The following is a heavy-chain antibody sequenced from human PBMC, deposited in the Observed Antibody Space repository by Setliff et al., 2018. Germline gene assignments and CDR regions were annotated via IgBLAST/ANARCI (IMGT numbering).Heavy chain of an antibody. CDR2: ISAYNGNT. CDR3: ARVKAPALYYYMDV. CDR1: GYTFTSYG. Sequence: GASVKVSCKASGYTFTSYGISWVRQAPGQGLEWMGWISAYNGNTNYAQKLQGRVTMTTDTSTNTAYMEVRSLGSDDTAVYYCARVKAPALYYYMDVWGKGTTVTVSS. D-gene: IGHD3-16*02. V-gene: IGHV1-18*01. J-gene: IGHJ6*03.